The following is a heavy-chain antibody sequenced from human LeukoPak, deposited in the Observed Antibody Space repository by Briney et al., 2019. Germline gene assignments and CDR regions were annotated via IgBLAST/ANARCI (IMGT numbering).Heavy chain of an antibody. V-gene: IGHV3-23*01. J-gene: IGHJ6*02. CDR3: AKAASSSWPSYYYGMDA. D-gene: IGHD6-13*01. CDR2: ITGSGGNT. Sequence: GGSLRLSCAASGFIFSSYSMSWVRQAPGKGLGWVSVITGSGGNTYYADSVKGRFTISKDNSKNTVYLQMSSLRVDDTAVYYCAKAASSSWPSYYYGMDAWGQGTTVTVSS. CDR1: GFIFSSYS.